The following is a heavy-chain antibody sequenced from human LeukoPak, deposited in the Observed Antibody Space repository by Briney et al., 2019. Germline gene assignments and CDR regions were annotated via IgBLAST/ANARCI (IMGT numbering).Heavy chain of an antibody. D-gene: IGHD5-24*01. J-gene: IGHJ6*02. CDR1: GYTFTSYY. CDR2: ITPSGGST. V-gene: IGHV1-46*01. Sequence: ASVKVSCQASGYTFTSYYMHSVRQAPRQGLEWMGIITPSGGSTNYAQKFQGRVTMTRDTSTPTVYMELSSLRSEDTAVYYCARVEMATINGMDVWGQGTTVTVSS. CDR3: ARVEMATINGMDV.